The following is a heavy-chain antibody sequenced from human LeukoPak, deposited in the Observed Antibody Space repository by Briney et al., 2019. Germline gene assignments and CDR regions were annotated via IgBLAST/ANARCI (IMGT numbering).Heavy chain of an antibody. D-gene: IGHD2-21*01. CDR2: TSWDGGST. CDR1: GFTFDDYT. Sequence: GGSLRLSCAASGFTFDDYTMHCVRQAPGKGLEWVSLTSWDGGSTYYADSLKGRFTISRDNSKNSLYLQMNSLRTEDTALYYCAKGSLHIDNWGQGTLVTVSS. J-gene: IGHJ4*02. V-gene: IGHV3-43*01. CDR3: AKGSLHIDN.